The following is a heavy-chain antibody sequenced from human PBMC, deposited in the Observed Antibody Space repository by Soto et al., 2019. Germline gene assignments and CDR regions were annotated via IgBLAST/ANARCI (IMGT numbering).Heavy chain of an antibody. Sequence: TYTVLYVSSINRGYCWSFKKQPPGKGVECIGYIYHSGSTYYNPSLKSRVTISVDRSKNQFSLKLSSVTAAATAVYYFARGPALGYWGQGTLVTVSS. CDR2: IYHSGST. CDR1: YVSSINRGYC. CDR3: ARGPALGY. V-gene: IGHV4-30-2*01. J-gene: IGHJ4*02.